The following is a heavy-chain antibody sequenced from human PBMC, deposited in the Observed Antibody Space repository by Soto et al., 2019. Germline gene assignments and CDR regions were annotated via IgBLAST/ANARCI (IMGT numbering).Heavy chain of an antibody. Sequence: GASVKVSCKGSGYTFSDYAMHWVRQAPGQRLEWMGWINGGDGNTKYSQKFQGRVTITRDTSATTVYMEVSSLSSEDTAIYYCARGPTTTDYGEWFDPWGQGTLVTVSS. D-gene: IGHD4-17*01. V-gene: IGHV1-3*01. CDR3: ARGPTTTDYGEWFDP. J-gene: IGHJ5*02. CDR2: INGGDGNT. CDR1: GYTFSDYA.